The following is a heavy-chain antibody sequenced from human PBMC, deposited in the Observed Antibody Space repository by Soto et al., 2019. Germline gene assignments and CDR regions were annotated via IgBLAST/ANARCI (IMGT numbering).Heavy chain of an antibody. CDR3: ARGGIRITMVRGVKSNGMDV. CDR2: INHSGST. CDR1: GGAFSGYY. V-gene: IGHV4-34*01. Sequence: PSETLYLACAVYGGAFSGYYWSWIRQPPGKGLEWIGEINHSGSTNYNPSLKSRVTISVDTSKNQFSLKLSSVTAADTAVYYCARGGIRITMVRGVKSNGMDVWGQGNTVTVSS. J-gene: IGHJ6*02. D-gene: IGHD3-10*01.